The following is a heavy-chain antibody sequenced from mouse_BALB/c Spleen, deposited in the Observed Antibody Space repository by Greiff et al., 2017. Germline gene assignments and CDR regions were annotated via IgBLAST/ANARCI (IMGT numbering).Heavy chain of an antibody. CDR1: GYTFTSYY. Sequence: QVQLKQSGAELVKPGASVKLSCKASGYTFTSYYMYWVKQRPGQGLEWIGEINPSNGGTNFNEKFKSKATLTVDKSSSTAYMQLSSLTSEDSAVYYCTTSLRSLYYYAMDYWGQGTSVTVSS. D-gene: IGHD1-1*01. J-gene: IGHJ4*01. V-gene: IGHV1S81*02. CDR3: TTSLRSLYYYAMDY. CDR2: INPSNGGT.